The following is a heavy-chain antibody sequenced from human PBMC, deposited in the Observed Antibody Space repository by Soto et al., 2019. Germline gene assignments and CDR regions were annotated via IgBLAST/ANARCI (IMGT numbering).Heavy chain of an antibody. CDR3: ARDRRGMATVLFDY. CDR1: GGSISSGGYY. V-gene: IGHV4-31*03. D-gene: IGHD4-4*01. Sequence: QVQLQESGPGLVKPSQTLSLTCTVSGGSISSGGYYWSWIRQHPGKGLEWIGYIYYSGSTYYNPSLKSRVTISVDTSKNQFSLKLSSVTAADTAVYYCARDRRGMATVLFDYWGQGTLVTVSS. J-gene: IGHJ4*02. CDR2: IYYSGST.